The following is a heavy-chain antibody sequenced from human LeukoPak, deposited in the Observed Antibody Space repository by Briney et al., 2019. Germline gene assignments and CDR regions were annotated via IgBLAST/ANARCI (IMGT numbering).Heavy chain of an antibody. CDR3: ARRDYYDSSGLDY. D-gene: IGHD3-22*01. J-gene: IGHJ4*02. Sequence: PSETLSLTCTVSGGSISSSSYYWGWIRQPPGKGLEWIGSIYYSGSTYYNPSLKSRVTISVDTSKNQFPLKLSSVTAADTAVYYCARRDYYDSSGLDYWGQGTLVTVSS. V-gene: IGHV4-39*06. CDR1: GGSISSSSYY. CDR2: IYYSGST.